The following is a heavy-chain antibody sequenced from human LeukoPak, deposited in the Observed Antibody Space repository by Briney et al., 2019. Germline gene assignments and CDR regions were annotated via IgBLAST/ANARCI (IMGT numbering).Heavy chain of an antibody. CDR1: GYTFTGYY. D-gene: IGHD5-18*01. Sequence: ASVKVSCKASGYTFTGYYMHWVRQAPGQGLEWMGWINPNSGGTNYAQKFQGRVTMTRDTSISTAYMELSRLGSDDTAVYYCARGANVDTAMVEYWGQGTLVTVSS. J-gene: IGHJ4*02. CDR2: INPNSGGT. CDR3: ARGANVDTAMVEY. V-gene: IGHV1-2*02.